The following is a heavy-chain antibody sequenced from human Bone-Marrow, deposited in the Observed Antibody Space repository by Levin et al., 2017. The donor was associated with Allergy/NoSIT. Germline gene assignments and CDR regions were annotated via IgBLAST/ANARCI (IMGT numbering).Heavy chain of an antibody. J-gene: IGHJ5*01. CDR3: ARGLRPGYSSSWFDS. V-gene: IGHV1-2*02. Sequence: GESLKISCKASGYTFTGYYMHWVRQAPGQGLEWMGWINPNSGGTNYGQKFQGRVTMTRDTSITTAYMELSSLSSDDTAVYYCARGLRPGYSSSWFDSWGQGTLFTVSS. D-gene: IGHD6-13*01. CDR1: GYTFTGYY. CDR2: INPNSGGT.